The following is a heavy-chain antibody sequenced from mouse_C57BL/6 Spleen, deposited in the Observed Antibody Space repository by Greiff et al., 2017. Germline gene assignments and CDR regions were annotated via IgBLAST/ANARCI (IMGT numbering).Heavy chain of an antibody. CDR2: IFPRVGST. Sequence: VQLLPSGPELVQPGASVKLSCKASGYTFTSYDITWVKQRPGQGLEWIGWIFPRVGSTKYNEKFTGKATLTVDTSSSTAYMELHSLTSEDSAVYFCARGKANYYGSSYDYFDYWGKGTTLTVSS. J-gene: IGHJ2*01. CDR1: GYTFTSYD. D-gene: IGHD1-1*01. CDR3: ARGKANYYGSSYDYFDY. V-gene: IGHV1-85*01.